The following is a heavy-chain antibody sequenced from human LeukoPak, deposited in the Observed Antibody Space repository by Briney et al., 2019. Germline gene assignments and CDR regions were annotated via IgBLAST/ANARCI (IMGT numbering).Heavy chain of an antibody. Sequence: GGSLRLSCAASGFTFSSYGMHWVRQAPGKGLEWVAVIWYDGSNKYYADSVKGRFTISRDNSKNTLYLQMNSLRAEDTAVYYCARDGYGDYPGTYDYWGQGTLVTVSS. J-gene: IGHJ4*02. CDR3: ARDGYGDYPGTYDY. D-gene: IGHD4-17*01. CDR2: IWYDGSNK. V-gene: IGHV3-33*01. CDR1: GFTFSSYG.